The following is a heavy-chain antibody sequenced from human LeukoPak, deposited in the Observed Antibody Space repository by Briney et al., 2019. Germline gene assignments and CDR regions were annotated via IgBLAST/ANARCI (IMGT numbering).Heavy chain of an antibody. J-gene: IGHJ4*02. V-gene: IGHV3-48*01. CDR3: ARAPYTSGWYRGDNDY. D-gene: IGHD6-19*01. Sequence: RGSLRLSCAASGFTFSSYSMNWVRQAPGKGLEWVSYISGSSGTRYYADSVKGRFTISRDNAKNSLYLQMNSLRAEDTAVYYCARAPYTSGWYRGDNDYWGQGTLVTVSS. CDR1: GFTFSSYS. CDR2: ISGSSGTR.